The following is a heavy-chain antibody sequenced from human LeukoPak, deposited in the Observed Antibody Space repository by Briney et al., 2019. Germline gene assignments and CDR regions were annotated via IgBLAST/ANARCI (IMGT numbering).Heavy chain of an antibody. Sequence: GGSLRLSCATSGFTFSSYPMSWVRQPPGKGLEWVSAITGRGDSTSYADSVKGRFTISRDNSKNTLYLQVDSLRAEDTAVYYCAKVSSPGRPFDYWGQGTLVTVSS. D-gene: IGHD1-14*01. J-gene: IGHJ4*02. CDR1: GFTFSSYP. CDR2: ITGRGDST. CDR3: AKVSSPGRPFDY. V-gene: IGHV3-23*01.